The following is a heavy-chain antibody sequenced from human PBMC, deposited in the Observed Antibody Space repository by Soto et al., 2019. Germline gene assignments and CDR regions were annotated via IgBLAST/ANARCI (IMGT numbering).Heavy chain of an antibody. D-gene: IGHD2-8*02. CDR3: ARQVTGLMCYAYDV. V-gene: IGHV4-59*08. CDR1: GGSISGYY. J-gene: IGHJ3*01. CDR2: IYYEGTI. Sequence: QVQLQESGPGLVKPSETLSLTCTVSGGSISGYYWAWVRQPPEKGLEWIGFIYYEGTISSNPSLNSRVTLAVDTSKNQFSLKLTSVAAADTAIYYCARQVTGLMCYAYDVWGQGTLGTVSS.